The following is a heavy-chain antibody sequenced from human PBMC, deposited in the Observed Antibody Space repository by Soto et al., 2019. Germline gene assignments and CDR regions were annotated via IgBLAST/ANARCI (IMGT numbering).Heavy chain of an antibody. J-gene: IGHJ5*02. CDR1: GFTFSDYY. CDR2: ISSSGSTI. Sequence: GGSLRLSCAASGFTFSDYYMSWIRQAPGKGLEWVSYISSSGSTIYYADSVKGRFTISRDNAKNSLYLQMNSLRAEDTAVYYCARDWGVFASDLKIHIPHLDSWGRGTLVTVSS. D-gene: IGHD3-10*01. CDR3: ARDWGVFASDLKIHIPHLDS. V-gene: IGHV3-11*01.